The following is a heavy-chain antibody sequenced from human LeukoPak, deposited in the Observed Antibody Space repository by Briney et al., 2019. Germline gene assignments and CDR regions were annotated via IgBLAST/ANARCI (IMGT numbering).Heavy chain of an antibody. V-gene: IGHV3-53*01. J-gene: IGHJ6*03. CDR1: GFTVSSNY. CDR3: ARDGDTVLTRGYYYYMDV. D-gene: IGHD4-23*01. Sequence: GGSLRLSCAASGFTVSSNYMSWVRQAPGKGLEWVSVIYSGGSTYYADSVKGRFTISRDNSKNTLYLQMNSLRAEDTALYYCARDGDTVLTRGYYYYMDVWGKGTTVTVSS. CDR2: IYSGGST.